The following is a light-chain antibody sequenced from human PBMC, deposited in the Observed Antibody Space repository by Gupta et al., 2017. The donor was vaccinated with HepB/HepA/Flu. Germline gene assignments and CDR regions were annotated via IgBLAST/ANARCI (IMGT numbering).Light chain of an antibody. CDR3: EQDCSSQT. Sequence: EIVLTQSPGTLSFSPGERATLYCRASQSISSSSLGWYQQKPGQAPRPLIHGAASRANGTPDRFSGRALGTDFTLTISRPETPDFAAYYWEQDCSSQTSGQGTKVEIK. CDR2: GAA. V-gene: IGKV3-20*01. J-gene: IGKJ1*01. CDR1: QSISSSS.